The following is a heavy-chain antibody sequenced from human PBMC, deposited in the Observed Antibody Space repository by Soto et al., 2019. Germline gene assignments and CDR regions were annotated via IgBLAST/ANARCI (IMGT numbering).Heavy chain of an antibody. CDR2: IDPDGGST. J-gene: IGHJ4*02. Sequence: SVRISCKTSGYTFTRHHMHWVRQAPGRELEWMGIIDPDGGSTTYPQKFRGRVTMTSDTSTTTLYMEMSSLRPEDTAVYYCAGDLDYYYDGRYYVAHSWMDVWGQGTQVTVSS. CDR3: AGDLDYYYDGRYYVAHSWMDV. D-gene: IGHD3-16*01. V-gene: IGHV1-46*01. CDR1: GYTFTRHH.